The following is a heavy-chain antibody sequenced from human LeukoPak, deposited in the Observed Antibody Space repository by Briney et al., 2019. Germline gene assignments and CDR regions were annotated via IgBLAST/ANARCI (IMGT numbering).Heavy chain of an antibody. Sequence: SETLSLTCSVSGGSLSSYYWSWIRQPPGKGLGWIGDIYYSGSTNYNPSLKSRVTISVDTSKHQFSLKLSSVTAADTAVYYCARHTAPYCYDSSGPVWGQGTLVTVSS. CDR3: ARHTAPYCYDSSGPV. D-gene: IGHD3-22*01. CDR2: IYYSGST. J-gene: IGHJ4*02. V-gene: IGHV4-59*08. CDR1: GGSLSSYY.